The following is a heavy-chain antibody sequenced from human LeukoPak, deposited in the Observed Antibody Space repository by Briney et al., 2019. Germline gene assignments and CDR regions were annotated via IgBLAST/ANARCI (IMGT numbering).Heavy chain of an antibody. V-gene: IGHV4-39*01. CDR3: ASLQGYDSSGYYYALSYYYYMGV. J-gene: IGHJ6*03. CDR1: GGSISSSSYY. Sequence: PSETLSLTCTVSGGSISSSSYYWGWIRQPPGKGLEWIGSIYYSGSTYYNPSLKSRVTISVDTSKNQFSLKLSSVTAADTAVYYCASLQGYDSSGYYYALSYYYYMGVWGKGTTVTVSS. CDR2: IYYSGST. D-gene: IGHD3-22*01.